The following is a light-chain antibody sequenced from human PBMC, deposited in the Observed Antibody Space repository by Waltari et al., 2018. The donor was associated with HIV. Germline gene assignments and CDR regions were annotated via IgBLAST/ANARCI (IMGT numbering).Light chain of an antibody. V-gene: IGLV1-40*01. CDR1: SSNIGAGYD. CDR2: GNN. CDR3: QSYDSSPSGWV. Sequence: QSVLTQPPSVSGAPGQRVTISCTGSSSNIGAGYDVHWYQQLPGTAPKLLIYGNNNRPAGVPYRFSGSKSGTSASLAITGLQAEDEADYYCQSYDSSPSGWVFGGGTKLTVL. J-gene: IGLJ3*02.